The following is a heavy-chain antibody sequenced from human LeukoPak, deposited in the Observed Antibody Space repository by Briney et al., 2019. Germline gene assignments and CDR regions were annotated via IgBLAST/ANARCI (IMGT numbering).Heavy chain of an antibody. CDR1: GFTFSSYN. V-gene: IGHV3-48*01. CDR3: ARDSLVGAISFDY. J-gene: IGHJ4*02. D-gene: IGHD1-26*01. Sequence: GGSLRLSCAASGFTFSSYNMNWVRQAPGKGLEWVSYISSSSSVIYYADSVKGRFTISRDNSKNTLYLQMNSLRAEDTAVYYCARDSLVGAISFDYWGQGTLVTVSS. CDR2: ISSSSSVI.